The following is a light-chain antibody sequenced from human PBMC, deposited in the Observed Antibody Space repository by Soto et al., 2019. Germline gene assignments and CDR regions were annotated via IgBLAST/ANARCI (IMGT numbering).Light chain of an antibody. Sequence: QSVLTQPPSASGTPGQRVTMSCSGSRPNIGSNTVNWYQQFPGTAPKVLIYSNDQRPSGVPDRFSGSKSDTSASLAISGLQSEDEDDYYCAAWDDSLKVVVFGGGTKVTVL. CDR1: RPNIGSNT. CDR3: AAWDDSLKVVV. J-gene: IGLJ2*01. CDR2: SND. V-gene: IGLV1-44*01.